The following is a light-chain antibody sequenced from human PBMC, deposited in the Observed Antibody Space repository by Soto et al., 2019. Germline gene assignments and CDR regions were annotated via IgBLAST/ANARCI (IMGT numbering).Light chain of an antibody. Sequence: QLVLTQPPSASGTPGQRVTISCSGSSSNIGSNTVNWYQELPGTAPKLLIYSDNQRPSGVPDRFSGSKSGTSASLAISGLQSEDEAEYYCAAWDDSLNVVIFAGGTKVTVL. J-gene: IGLJ2*01. CDR1: SSNIGSNT. CDR2: SDN. V-gene: IGLV1-44*01. CDR3: AAWDDSLNVVI.